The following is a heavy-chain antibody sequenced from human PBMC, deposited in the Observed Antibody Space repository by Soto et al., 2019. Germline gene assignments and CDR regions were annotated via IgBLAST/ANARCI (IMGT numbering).Heavy chain of an antibody. J-gene: IGHJ4*02. D-gene: IGHD3-22*01. CDR1: GFTFSSYG. V-gene: IGHV3-30*03. Sequence: GGSLRLSCAASGFTFSSYGMHWVRQAPGKGLEWVAVISYDGSNKYYADSVKGRFTISRDNSKNTLYLQMNSLRAEDTAVYYCAIPPSYYYDSSGYYYFDYWGQGTLVTVSS. CDR3: AIPPSYYYDSSGYYYFDY. CDR2: ISYDGSNK.